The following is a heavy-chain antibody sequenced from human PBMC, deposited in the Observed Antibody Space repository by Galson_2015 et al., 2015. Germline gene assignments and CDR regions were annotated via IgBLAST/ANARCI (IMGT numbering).Heavy chain of an antibody. CDR2: INHSGST. Sequence: ETLSLTCAVYGGSFSGYYWTWIRQPPGKGLEWIGEINHSGSTHYNPSLKSRVTISIDTSKNQFSLKVSSVIAADMAVYFCARVVPAAKQTKYFYYYYMDVWGRGTTVTVSS. CDR3: ARVVPAAKQTKYFYYYYMDV. V-gene: IGHV4-34*01. D-gene: IGHD2-2*01. CDR1: GGSFSGYY. J-gene: IGHJ6*03.